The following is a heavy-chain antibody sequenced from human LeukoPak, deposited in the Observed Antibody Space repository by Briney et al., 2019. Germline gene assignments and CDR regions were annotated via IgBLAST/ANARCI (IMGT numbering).Heavy chain of an antibody. CDR3: ARRYYYGSGSYYTTRYNWFDP. V-gene: IGHV4-34*01. CDR1: GGSFSGYY. D-gene: IGHD3-10*01. J-gene: IGHJ5*02. Sequence: SETLSLTCAVYGGSFSGYYWSWIRQPPGKGLEWIGEINHSGSTNYNPSLKSRVTISVDTSKNQFSLKLSSVTAADTAVYYCARRYYYGSGSYYTTRYNWFDPWGQGTLVTVSS. CDR2: INHSGST.